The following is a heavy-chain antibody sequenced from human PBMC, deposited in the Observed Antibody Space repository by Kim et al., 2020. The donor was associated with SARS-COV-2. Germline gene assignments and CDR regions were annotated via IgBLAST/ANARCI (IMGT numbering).Heavy chain of an antibody. J-gene: IGHJ3*02. Sequence: SETLSLTCTVSGGSISSGGYYWSWIRQHPGKGLEWIGYIYYSGSTYYNPSLKSRVTISVDTSKNQFSLKLSSVTAADTAVYYCATELVPTTPDFGNAFDIWGQGTMVTVSS. CDR2: IYYSGST. CDR3: ATELVPTTPDFGNAFDI. V-gene: IGHV4-31*03. CDR1: GGSISSGGYY. D-gene: IGHD3-16*01.